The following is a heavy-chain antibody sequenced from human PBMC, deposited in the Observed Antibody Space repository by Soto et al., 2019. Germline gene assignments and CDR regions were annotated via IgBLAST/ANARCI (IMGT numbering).Heavy chain of an antibody. CDR1: GYTFTSFD. J-gene: IGHJ4*02. CDR3: ARGGDTSTWYDRDY. D-gene: IGHD6-13*01. CDR2: TNPATGNT. V-gene: IGHV1-8*01. Sequence: QVQLVQSGAEVKKPGASVKVSCKASGYTFTSFDINWVRQAPGQGLEWMGWTNPATGNTGYAQKLQGRATMTRNTSINTAYMELSSLRSEDTAVYFCARGGDTSTWYDRDYGGKGALVTVSS.